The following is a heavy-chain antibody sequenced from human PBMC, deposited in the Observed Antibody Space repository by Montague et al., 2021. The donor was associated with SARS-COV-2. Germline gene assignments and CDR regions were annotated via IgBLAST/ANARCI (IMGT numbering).Heavy chain of an antibody. Sequence: CAISGDSVSSSSVAWNWIRQSPSRGLEWLGRTYYRSRWYDDYAASAKGRVTMNPDTAKNHFSLQLNSVTPGDTAVYYCARGNWEKVTGTTSDYLYYFDRWGQGTLVTVSS. V-gene: IGHV6-1*01. CDR3: ARGNWEKVTGTTSDYLYYFDR. D-gene: IGHD1-7*01. CDR1: GDSVSSSSVA. CDR2: TYYRSRWYD. J-gene: IGHJ4*02.